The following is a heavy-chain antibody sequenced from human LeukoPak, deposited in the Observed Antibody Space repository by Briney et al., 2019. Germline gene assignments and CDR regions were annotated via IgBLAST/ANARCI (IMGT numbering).Heavy chain of an antibody. V-gene: IGHV3-21*01. CDR3: ARDSSGGYFHWIDY. D-gene: IGHD1-26*01. J-gene: IGHJ4*02. Sequence: GGSLRLSCAASGFTFDDYGMSWVRQAPGKGLEWVSSISSSSSYIYYADSVKGRFTISRDNAKNSLYLQMNSLRAEDTAVYYCARDSSGGYFHWIDYWGQGTLVTVSS. CDR1: GFTFDDYG. CDR2: ISSSSSYI.